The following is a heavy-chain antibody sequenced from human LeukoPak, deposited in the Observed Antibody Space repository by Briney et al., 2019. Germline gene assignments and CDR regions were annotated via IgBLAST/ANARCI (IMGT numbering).Heavy chain of an antibody. CDR1: GFTFSSYT. J-gene: IGHJ4*02. CDR3: AASLPNIVVVPATKGPFGY. CDR2: VSGSGGNI. V-gene: IGHV3-23*01. D-gene: IGHD2-2*01. Sequence: GVLRLSCAASGFTFSSYTMSWVRQAPGKGLEWVSGVSGSGGNIHYADSVKGRFTISRDNSKNTLYLQMNSLRAEDTAVYYCAASLPNIVVVPATKGPFGYWGQGALVTVSS.